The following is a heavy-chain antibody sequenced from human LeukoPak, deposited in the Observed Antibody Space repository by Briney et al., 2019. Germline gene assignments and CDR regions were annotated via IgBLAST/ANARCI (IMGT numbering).Heavy chain of an antibody. D-gene: IGHD4-17*01. CDR2: IIPTFGAT. V-gene: IGHV1-69*05. Sequence: SVKVSCKASGRSFSTYAISWVRQAPGQGLEWMGGIIPTFGATNYAQKFQGRVTITTDEVTTTAYTAYMELSSLRSEDTAVYYCSNNAFGDYAFDYWGQGTLVTVSS. CDR1: GRSFSTYA. J-gene: IGHJ4*02. CDR3: SNNAFGDYAFDY.